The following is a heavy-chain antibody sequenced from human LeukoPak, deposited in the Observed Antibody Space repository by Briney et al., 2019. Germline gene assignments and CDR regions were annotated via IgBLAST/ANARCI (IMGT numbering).Heavy chain of an antibody. CDR1: GGSISSSGYY. CDR3: ARHKGAGTPSYDGMDV. V-gene: IGHV4-39*01. D-gene: IGHD1-7*01. CDR2: IFYSGTT. Sequence: SETLSLTCIVSGGSISSSGYYWGWVRQPPGKGLEWVASIFYSGTTYYNPSLKSRLTISIDTSKKQFSLKLDSLTAADTAVYYCARHKGAGTPSYDGMDVWGQGTTVTVSS. J-gene: IGHJ6*02.